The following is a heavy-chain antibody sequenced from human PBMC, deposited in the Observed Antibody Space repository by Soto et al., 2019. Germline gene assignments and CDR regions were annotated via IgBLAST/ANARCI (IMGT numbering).Heavy chain of an antibody. J-gene: IGHJ6*02. CDR3: AKVPRGALGGYYYYGMDV. D-gene: IGHD3-10*01. Sequence: GGSLRLSCAASGSTFSSYGMHWVRQAPGKGLEWVAVISYDGSNKYYADSVKGRFTISRDNSKNTLYLQMNSLRAEDTAVYYCAKVPRGALGGYYYYGMDVWGQGTTVTVSS. V-gene: IGHV3-30*18. CDR2: ISYDGSNK. CDR1: GSTFSSYG.